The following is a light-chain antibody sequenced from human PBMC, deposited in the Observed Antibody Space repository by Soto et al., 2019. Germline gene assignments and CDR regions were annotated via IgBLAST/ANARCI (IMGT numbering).Light chain of an antibody. CDR3: QSADSSGTYVV. V-gene: IGLV3-25*03. J-gene: IGLJ2*01. Sequence: SYELTQPPSVSVSPGQTARITCSGDALPKQYAYWYQQKPGQAPVLVIYKDSERPSGTPERFSGSSSGTTVTLTISGVQAEDEADYYCQSADSSGTYVVFGGGTKVTVL. CDR1: ALPKQY. CDR2: KDS.